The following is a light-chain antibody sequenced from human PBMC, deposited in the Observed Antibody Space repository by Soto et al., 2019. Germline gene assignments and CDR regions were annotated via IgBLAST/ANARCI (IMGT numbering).Light chain of an antibody. V-gene: IGKV1-5*03. CDR1: QNVNGW. CDR3: QQYDIWPFS. Sequence: DIQMTQSPSTLSASVGDRVTITCRASQNVNGWLAWYQQKPGKAPKLLINKASTLESGVPSRFSGRGFGTEFTLTISSLQTDDFATYYCQQYDIWPFSFGPGTKVDVK. J-gene: IGKJ3*01. CDR2: KAS.